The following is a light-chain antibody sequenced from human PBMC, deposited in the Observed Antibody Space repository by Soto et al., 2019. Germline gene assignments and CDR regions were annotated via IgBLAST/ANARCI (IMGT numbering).Light chain of an antibody. Sequence: DIHMTQSPCTLSSSLGDVVTVTFRASQRISSWLAWYQQKPGKAPKLLIYKASSLESGVPSRFSGSGSGTEFTLTISSLQPDDFATYYCQQYNSYWTFGQGTKVDIK. V-gene: IGKV1-5*03. CDR1: QRISSW. CDR3: QQYNSYWT. J-gene: IGKJ1*01. CDR2: KAS.